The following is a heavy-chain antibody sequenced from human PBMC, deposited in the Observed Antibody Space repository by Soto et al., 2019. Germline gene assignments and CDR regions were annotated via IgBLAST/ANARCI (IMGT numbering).Heavy chain of an antibody. Sequence: EVQLAESGGGLVKPGGSLRLSCAASGFSFSDYTMNWFRQAPGKGLEWVSSITGSSDYTYYSGSVTGRFTISRDNANNPLFLQMNSLRGEDTAVYYCARDHEYTSGWSHGMDVWGQGTTVTVSS. J-gene: IGHJ6*02. D-gene: IGHD6-19*01. CDR1: GFSFSDYT. V-gene: IGHV3-21*01. CDR2: ITGSSDYT. CDR3: ARDHEYTSGWSHGMDV.